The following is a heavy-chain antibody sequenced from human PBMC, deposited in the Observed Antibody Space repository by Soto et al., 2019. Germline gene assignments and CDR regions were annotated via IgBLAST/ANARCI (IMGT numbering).Heavy chain of an antibody. CDR3: ARESEDLTSNFDY. Sequence: GGSLRLSCAASGFTFTRYSMNWVRQAPGRGLEWVSSISSTTNYIYYGDSMKGRFTISRDNAKNSLYLEMNSLRAEDTAVYYCARESEDLTSNFDYWGQGTLVTVSS. V-gene: IGHV3-21*06. J-gene: IGHJ4*02. CDR1: GFTFTRYS. CDR2: ISSTTNYI.